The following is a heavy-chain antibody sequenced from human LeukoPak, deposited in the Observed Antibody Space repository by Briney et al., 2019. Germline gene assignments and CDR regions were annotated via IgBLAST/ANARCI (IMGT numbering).Heavy chain of an antibody. D-gene: IGHD1-26*01. CDR2: ISASGSST. CDR1: GFTFSIYA. CDR3: AKDRAYSGSPRAFDI. J-gene: IGHJ3*02. Sequence: GGSLRLSCAASGFTFSIYAMSWVRQAPGKGLEWVSGISASGSSTYYADSVKGRFTISRDNSKDTLYLQMSSLRAEDTAVYYCAKDRAYSGSPRAFDIWGQGTVVTVSS. V-gene: IGHV3-23*01.